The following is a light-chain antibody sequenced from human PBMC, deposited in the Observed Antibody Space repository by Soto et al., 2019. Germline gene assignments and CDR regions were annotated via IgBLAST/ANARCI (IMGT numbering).Light chain of an antibody. CDR3: QQYYNIPPVT. CDR1: QSLLYSSNNRNY. J-gene: IGKJ4*01. Sequence: DIVMTQSPDSLAVSLGERATINCKSSQSLLYSSNNRNYLAWYQQKPGQPPKVLIYWASTREFGVPDRFSGSGSETDFTLTISNLQAEDVAVYYCQQYYNIPPVTFGGGTKVEIK. V-gene: IGKV4-1*01. CDR2: WAS.